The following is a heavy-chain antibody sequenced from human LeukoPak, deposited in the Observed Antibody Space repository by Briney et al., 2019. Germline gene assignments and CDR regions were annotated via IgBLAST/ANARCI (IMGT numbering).Heavy chain of an antibody. Sequence: SETLSLTCTVSGYSISSGYYWGWIRQPPGKGLEWIGSIYHSGSTYYNPSLKSRVTISVDTSKNQFSLKLSSVTAADTAVYYCARVLTPLINYYMDVWGKGTTVTISS. J-gene: IGHJ6*03. CDR2: IYHSGST. D-gene: IGHD2-8*01. V-gene: IGHV4-38-2*02. CDR1: GYSISSGYY. CDR3: ARVLTPLINYYMDV.